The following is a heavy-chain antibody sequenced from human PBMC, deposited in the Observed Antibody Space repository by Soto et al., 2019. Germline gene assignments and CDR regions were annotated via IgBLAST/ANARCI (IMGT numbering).Heavy chain of an antibody. CDR3: ARNSGYDFWSGYLY. V-gene: IGHV3-23*01. CDR2: ISASGGST. Sequence: SGGSLRLSCAASGFTFITNAMSWVRQAPGKGLEWVSSISASGGSTNYADSVEGRFTISRDNSKNTLYLQMNSLRAEDTAVYYCARNSGYDFWSGYLYWGQGTLVTVSS. J-gene: IGHJ4*02. CDR1: GFTFITNA. D-gene: IGHD3-3*01.